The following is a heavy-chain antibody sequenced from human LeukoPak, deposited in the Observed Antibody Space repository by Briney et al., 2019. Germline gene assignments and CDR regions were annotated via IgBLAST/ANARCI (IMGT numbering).Heavy chain of an antibody. V-gene: IGHV1-8*01. CDR1: GYTFTSYD. CDR2: TNPNSGNT. J-gene: IGHJ6*02. Sequence: ASVKVSCKASGYTFTSYDVNWVRQATGQGLEWMGWTNPNSGNTGYAQKFQGRVTMTSNTSISTAYMELTSLTSEDTAVYYCARASSSWYSGYYYAMDVWGQGTTVTVSS. CDR3: ARASSSWYSGYYYAMDV. D-gene: IGHD6-13*01.